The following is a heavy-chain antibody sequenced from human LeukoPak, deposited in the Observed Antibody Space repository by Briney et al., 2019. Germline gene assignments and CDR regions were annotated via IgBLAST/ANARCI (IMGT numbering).Heavy chain of an antibody. Sequence: PGWSLRLSCAASGFTFSSYGMSWVRQAPGKGLEWGSTISGRDSNTYYADSVKGRFTISRDNSKNTLYLHLNSLRAEDTAVYYCAKRSDYGGDGNYFDYWGQGTPVTVSS. CDR2: ISGRDSNT. V-gene: IGHV3-23*01. D-gene: IGHD4-23*01. J-gene: IGHJ4*02. CDR1: GFTFSSYG. CDR3: AKRSDYGGDGNYFDY.